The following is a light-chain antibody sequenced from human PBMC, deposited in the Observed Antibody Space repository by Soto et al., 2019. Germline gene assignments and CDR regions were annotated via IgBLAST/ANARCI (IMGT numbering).Light chain of an antibody. Sequence: QSALAQPASVSGSPGQSITTSCTGTSSDVGGYIYVSWYQQHPGKAPKLMIYDVTSRPSGVSYRFSGSKSGNTASLTISGLQAEDEADYSCRSYTTSSSYVFGTGTKVTVL. CDR1: SSDVGGYIY. CDR3: RSYTTSSSYV. J-gene: IGLJ1*01. V-gene: IGLV2-14*01. CDR2: DVT.